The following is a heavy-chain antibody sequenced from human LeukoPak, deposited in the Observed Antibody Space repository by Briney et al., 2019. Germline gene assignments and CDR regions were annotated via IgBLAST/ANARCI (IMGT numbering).Heavy chain of an antibody. D-gene: IGHD2-2*01. V-gene: IGHV1-18*01. CDR3: ATDCSSTSCYSRAVLGY. Sequence: ASVKVSFKASGYTLTSYGISWVRQAPGQGLEWMGWISAYNGNTNYAQKLQGRVTMTTDTSTSTAYMELRSLRPDDTAVYYCATDCSSTSCYSRAVLGYWGQGTLVTVSS. J-gene: IGHJ4*02. CDR2: ISAYNGNT. CDR1: GYTLTSYG.